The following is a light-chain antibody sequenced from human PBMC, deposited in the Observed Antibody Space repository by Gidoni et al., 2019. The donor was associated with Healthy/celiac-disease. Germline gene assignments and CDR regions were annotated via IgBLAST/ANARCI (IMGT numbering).Light chain of an antibody. Sequence: EIVLTQSQATLSLAPGERATLSCRASQSVSSYLACYQQKPGQAPRLLIYYAANSATGSPARFSGSGSGTDFTLTISSLEPEDFAVYYCQQRSNWPPITFGQGTRLEIK. J-gene: IGKJ5*01. CDR2: YAA. CDR3: QQRSNWPPIT. V-gene: IGKV3-11*01. CDR1: QSVSSY.